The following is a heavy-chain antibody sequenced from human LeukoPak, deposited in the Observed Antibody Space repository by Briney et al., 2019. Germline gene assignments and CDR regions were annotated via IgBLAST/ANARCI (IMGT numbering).Heavy chain of an antibody. V-gene: IGHV1-8*01. Sequence: ASVKVSCKASGYTFTSYDINWVRQATGQGLEWMGWMYPNSGNTGYAQKFQGRVTMTRNTSISTAYMELSSLRSEDTAVYYCAIAAAGSWWFDPWGQGTLVTVSS. CDR1: GYTFTSYD. CDR2: MYPNSGNT. D-gene: IGHD6-13*01. J-gene: IGHJ5*02. CDR3: AIAAAGSWWFDP.